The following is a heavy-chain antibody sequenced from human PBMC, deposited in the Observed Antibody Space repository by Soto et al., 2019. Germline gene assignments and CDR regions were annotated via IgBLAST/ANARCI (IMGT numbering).Heavy chain of an antibody. CDR2: ISDDGSDK. CDR3: ARHLSHLKPGWFDP. Sequence: QVQLVESGGSVVQPGRSLRLSCAASGFTFSSYAMHWVRQAPGKGLEWVALISDDGSDKYYADPMKGRFTISRDNSKSALYLQMNSLRPDDTAVYYCARHLSHLKPGWFDPWGQGTLVTVSS. CDR1: GFTFSSYA. J-gene: IGHJ5*02. V-gene: IGHV3-30-3*01.